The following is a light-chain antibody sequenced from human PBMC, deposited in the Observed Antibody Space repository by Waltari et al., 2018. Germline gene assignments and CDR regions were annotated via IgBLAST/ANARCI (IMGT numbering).Light chain of an antibody. J-gene: IGLJ2*01. CDR2: EIN. V-gene: IGLV2-8*01. Sequence: QSALTHPPSASGSPGQSVTISCTGTSSDVGGYNYVSWYQQHPGKAPKLIIFEINKRPSGVPERFSGSKSGNTASLTVSGLQAEDEADYYCSSYAGNNIVIFGGGTKLTVL. CDR3: SSYAGNNIVI. CDR1: SSDVGGYNY.